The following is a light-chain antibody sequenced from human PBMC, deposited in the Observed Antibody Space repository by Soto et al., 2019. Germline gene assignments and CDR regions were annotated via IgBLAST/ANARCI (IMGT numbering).Light chain of an antibody. CDR1: QSISTY. CDR2: AAS. Sequence: DIQLTPSPSPLSASVGDRVTITCRASQSISTYLNWYQQKPGKAPNLLIYAASTLQSGVPSRFSGSGSGTDFTLTISGLQPDDFATYYCQQSYSTPLTFGGGTKVDIK. CDR3: QQSYSTPLT. V-gene: IGKV1-39*01. J-gene: IGKJ4*01.